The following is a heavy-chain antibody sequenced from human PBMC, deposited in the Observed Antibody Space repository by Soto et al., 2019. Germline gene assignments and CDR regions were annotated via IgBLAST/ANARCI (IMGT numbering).Heavy chain of an antibody. V-gene: IGHV1-69*06. CDR1: GGTFSNYA. CDR2: ITPIFDTT. Sequence: QIHLVQSGAEVKKPGSSVKISCKASGGTFSNYAISWVRQAPGQGLEWMGGITPIFDTTNYAQKFQGRLTITADTSTSTAYMELSGLISDATAIYFCARDPNSLANWFDPWGQGTLVTVSS. CDR3: ARDPNSLANWFDP. J-gene: IGHJ5*02.